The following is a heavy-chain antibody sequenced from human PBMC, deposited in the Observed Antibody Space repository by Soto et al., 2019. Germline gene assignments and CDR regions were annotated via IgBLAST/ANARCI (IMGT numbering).Heavy chain of an antibody. J-gene: IGHJ4*02. V-gene: IGHV3-30-3*01. D-gene: IGHD6-19*01. CDR2: ISYDGSNK. CDR1: GFTFSSYA. Sequence: QVQLVESGGGVVQPGRSLRLSCAASGFTFSSYAMHWVRQAPGKGLEWVAVISYDGSNKYYADSVKGRLTISRDNSNNTLYLQMNSLRAEDTAVYYCARDISPRPSSGWPGAFDYWGQGTLVTVSS. CDR3: ARDISPRPSSGWPGAFDY.